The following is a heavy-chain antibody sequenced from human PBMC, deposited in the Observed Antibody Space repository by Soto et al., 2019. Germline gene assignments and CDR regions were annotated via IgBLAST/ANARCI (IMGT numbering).Heavy chain of an antibody. J-gene: IGHJ6*02. CDR1: GFTFSSYD. Sequence: GGSLRLSCAASGFTFSSYDMHWVRQATGKGLEWVSAIGTAGDTYYPGSVKGRFTISRENAKNSLYLQMNSLRAGDTAVYYCARSTVGYDSSGYYYYYGMDVWGQGTTVTVSS. D-gene: IGHD3-22*01. V-gene: IGHV3-13*01. CDR3: ARSTVGYDSSGYYYYYGMDV. CDR2: IGTAGDT.